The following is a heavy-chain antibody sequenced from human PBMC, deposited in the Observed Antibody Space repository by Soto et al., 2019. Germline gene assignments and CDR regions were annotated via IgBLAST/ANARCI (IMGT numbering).Heavy chain of an antibody. D-gene: IGHD3-16*01. Sequence: SETLSLTCAVSGDSFRGDFRSWIRQSPEKGLEWIGENNDSESTYSSPSCKRRLTISVDTSKSQISLTLTSVTAAVSAVYYWQGGAFWRQGTRVT. CDR2: NNDSEST. J-gene: IGHJ1*01. V-gene: IGHV4-34*01. CDR3: QGGAF. CDR1: GDSFRGDF.